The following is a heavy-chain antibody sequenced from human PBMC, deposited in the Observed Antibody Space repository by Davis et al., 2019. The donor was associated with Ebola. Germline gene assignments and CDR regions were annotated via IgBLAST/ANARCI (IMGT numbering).Heavy chain of an antibody. D-gene: IGHD5-18*01. CDR2: ISSDGSGP. V-gene: IGHV3-74*03. Sequence: ESLKISCAASGFTFSNFWMHWVRQGPGKGLVWVSRISSDGSGPAYADSVKGRFTISRDNAKSTVYLQMNSLRAEDTAVYYCARSGGHSFGQNWGQGTLVTVSS. CDR1: GFTFSNFW. J-gene: IGHJ4*02. CDR3: ARSGGHSFGQN.